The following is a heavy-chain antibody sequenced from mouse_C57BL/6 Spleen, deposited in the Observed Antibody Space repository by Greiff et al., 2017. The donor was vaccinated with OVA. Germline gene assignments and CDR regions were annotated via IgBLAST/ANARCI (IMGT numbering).Heavy chain of an antibody. J-gene: IGHJ4*01. CDR2: ISYDGSN. D-gene: IGHD1-2*01. CDR3: AREGFLRRGGSHYYAMDY. Sequence: EVKLVESGPGLVKPSQSLSLTCSVTGYSITSGYYWNWIRQFPGNKLEWMGYISYDGSNNYNPSLKNRISITRDTSKNQFFLKLNSVTTEDTATYYCAREGFLRRGGSHYYAMDYWGQGTSVTVSS. V-gene: IGHV3-6*01. CDR1: GYSITSGYY.